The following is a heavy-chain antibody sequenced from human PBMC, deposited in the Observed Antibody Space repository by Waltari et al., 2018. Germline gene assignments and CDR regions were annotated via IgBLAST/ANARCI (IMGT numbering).Heavy chain of an antibody. Sequence: EVQLVESGGGLVKPGGSLRLSCAASGFTFQIFAMNWFRPAPGTGLEWVASIDSTGTYIYYTDSVKCRFTISRDDAKDSLFLQMSSLRVEDTAVYYCAADRPQVTGTALYDYYYGMDVWGQGTTVTVSS. V-gene: IGHV3-21*04. CDR1: GFTFQIFA. CDR3: AADRPQVTGTALYDYYYGMDV. J-gene: IGHJ6*02. CDR2: IDSTGTYI. D-gene: IGHD1-7*01.